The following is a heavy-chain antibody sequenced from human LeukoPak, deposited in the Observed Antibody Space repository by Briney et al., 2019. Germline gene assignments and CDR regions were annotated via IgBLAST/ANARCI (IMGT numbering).Heavy chain of an antibody. J-gene: IGHJ4*02. CDR3: AKDEAYSSSSTFDY. V-gene: IGHV3-23*01. CDR1: GFTFSSYA. CDR2: ISGSGGST. Sequence: PGGSLRLSCAVSGFTFSSYAMSWVRQAPGKGLEWVSAISGSGGSTYYADSVKGRFTISRDNSKNTLYLQMNSLRAEDTAVYYCAKDEAYSSSSTFDYWGQGTLVTVSS. D-gene: IGHD6-6*01.